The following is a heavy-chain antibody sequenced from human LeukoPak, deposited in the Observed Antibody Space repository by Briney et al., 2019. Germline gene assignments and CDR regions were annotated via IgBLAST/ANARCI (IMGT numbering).Heavy chain of an antibody. CDR2: ISSSSSYI. CDR1: GFTFSSYS. V-gene: IGHV3-21*01. Sequence: GGSLRLSCAASGFTFSSYSMNWVRQAPGKGLEWVSSISSSSSYIYYADSVKGRFTISRDNAKNSLYLQMNSLRAEDTAVYYCAISIGSGYDPRNFDYWGQGTLVTVSS. D-gene: IGHD5-12*01. CDR3: AISIGSGYDPRNFDY. J-gene: IGHJ4*02.